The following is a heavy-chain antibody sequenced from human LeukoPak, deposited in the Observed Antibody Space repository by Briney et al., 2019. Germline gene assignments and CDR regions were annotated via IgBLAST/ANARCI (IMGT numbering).Heavy chain of an antibody. CDR2: IKYERSEK. CDR3: ARLRYGGFDL. Sequence: GGSLRLSCAASGFTFTSYWMSWVRQAPGKGLEWVANIKYERSEKYYVDSVKGRFTISRDNAKNALYLQMNSLRAEDTAVYYCARLRYGGFDLWGQGTLVTVSS. D-gene: IGHD5-18*01. J-gene: IGHJ5*02. V-gene: IGHV3-7*01. CDR1: GFTFTSYW.